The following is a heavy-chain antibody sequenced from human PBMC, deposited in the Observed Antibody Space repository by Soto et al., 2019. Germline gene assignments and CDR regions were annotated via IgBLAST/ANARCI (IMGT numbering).Heavy chain of an antibody. J-gene: IGHJ4*02. V-gene: IGHV3-74*01. D-gene: IGHD3-16*02. CDR3: VRGGNYVWGSYQD. CDR2: TNGDGSIT. Sequence: EVQLVESGGGLGQPAGSLRLSCAASGFTFRHYWMYWVRQAPGKGLVWVSHTNGDGSITAYADSVRGRFTISRDDAKNTLFLQMNSLRPEDTAVYYCVRGGNYVWGSYQDWGQGTLVTVSS. CDR1: GFTFRHYW.